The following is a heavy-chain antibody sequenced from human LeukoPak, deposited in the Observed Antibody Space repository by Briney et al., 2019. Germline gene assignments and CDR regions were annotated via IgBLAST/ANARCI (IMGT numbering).Heavy chain of an antibody. D-gene: IGHD1-26*01. CDR2: ISYDGSNK. V-gene: IGHV3-30*04. CDR3: ARPPPWELLHFDY. CDR1: GFTFSSYA. Sequence: GRSLRLSCAASGFTFSSYAMHWVRQAPGKGLEGVAVISYDGSNKYYADSVKGRFTISRDNSKNTLYLQMNSLRAEDTAVYYCARPPPWELLHFDYWGQGTLVTVSS. J-gene: IGHJ4*02.